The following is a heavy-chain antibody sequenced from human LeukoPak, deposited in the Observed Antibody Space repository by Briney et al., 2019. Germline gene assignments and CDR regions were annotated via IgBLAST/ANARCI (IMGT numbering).Heavy chain of an antibody. CDR1: VGSISSYY. J-gene: IGHJ4*02. CDR2: TYYTAST. V-gene: IGHV4-59*01. CDR3: ARWVGATHLFDY. Sequence: SETLSLTCTVSVGSISSYYWSWIRQPPGKGLEAIGYTYYTASTNYNPSLKTRVTISVDTSKNQFSLKLSSVTAADTAVYYCARWVGATHLFDYWGQGTLVTVSS. D-gene: IGHD1-26*01.